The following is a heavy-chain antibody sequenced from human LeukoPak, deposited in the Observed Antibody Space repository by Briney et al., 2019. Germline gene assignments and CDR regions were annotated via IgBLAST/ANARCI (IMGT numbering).Heavy chain of an antibody. Sequence: DTLSLTCTVSGDSINSYYWSWIRQPPGRGLEWIGYIYYTGNTNYNPSLKSRVTISIDTSKNQFSLKLSSVTAADTAMYYCARLYNHNWFDPWGQGTLVTVSS. CDR3: ARLYNHNWFDP. CDR2: IYYTGNT. V-gene: IGHV4-59*07. CDR1: GDSINSYY. J-gene: IGHJ5*02. D-gene: IGHD3-16*02.